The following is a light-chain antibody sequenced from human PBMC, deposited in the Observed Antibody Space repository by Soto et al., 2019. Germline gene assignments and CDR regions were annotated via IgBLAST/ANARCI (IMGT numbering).Light chain of an antibody. CDR1: NIGSES. V-gene: IGLV3-21*04. CDR2: YDS. J-gene: IGLJ3*02. CDR3: QVWDSSSDPWV. Sequence: SSELTQPPSVSVAPGKTARITCGGNNIGSESVHWYQQKPGQAPVLVIYYDSDRPSGIPERFSGSNSGNTATLTISRVEAGDGADYYCQVWDSSSDPWVFGGGTKLTVL.